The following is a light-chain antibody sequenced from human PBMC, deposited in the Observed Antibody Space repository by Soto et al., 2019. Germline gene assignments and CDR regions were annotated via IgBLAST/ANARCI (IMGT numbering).Light chain of an antibody. CDR3: QQYGSSPYT. Sequence: EIVLTQSPGTLSLSPGERATLSCRASQSVSSSYLAWYQQKPGQAPRLLIYGASSRATGNPDRFSGSGSGTDFTLTISRLEPEDFVVYYCQQYGSSPYTFGQGTKLEIK. CDR2: GAS. CDR1: QSVSSSY. V-gene: IGKV3-20*01. J-gene: IGKJ2*01.